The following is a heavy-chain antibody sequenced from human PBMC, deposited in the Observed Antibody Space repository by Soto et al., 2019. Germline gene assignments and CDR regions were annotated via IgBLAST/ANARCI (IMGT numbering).Heavy chain of an antibody. CDR1: GYTFTSYG. CDR2: ISAYNGNT. J-gene: IGHJ3*02. Sequence: GASVKVSCKASGYTFTSYGISWVRQAPGQGLEWMGWISAYNGNTNYAQKLQGRVTMTTDTSTSTAYMELRSLRSDGTAVYYCATETSPITMMTNAFDIWGQDTMVTVSS. D-gene: IGHD3-16*01. CDR3: ATETSPITMMTNAFDI. V-gene: IGHV1-18*01.